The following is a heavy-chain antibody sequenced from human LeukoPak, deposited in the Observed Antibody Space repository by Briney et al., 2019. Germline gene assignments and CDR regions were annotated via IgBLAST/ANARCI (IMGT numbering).Heavy chain of an antibody. CDR2: IYYSGST. CDR1: GGSISSYY. CDR3: ARSVDQWLVRVSWFDP. V-gene: IGHV4-59*01. D-gene: IGHD6-19*01. J-gene: IGHJ5*02. Sequence: SETLSLTCTVSGGSISSYYWSWIRQPPGKGLEWIGYIYYSGSTNYNPSLKSRVTISVDTSKNQFSLKLSSVTAADTAVYYCARSVDQWLVRVSWFDPWGQGTLVTVSS.